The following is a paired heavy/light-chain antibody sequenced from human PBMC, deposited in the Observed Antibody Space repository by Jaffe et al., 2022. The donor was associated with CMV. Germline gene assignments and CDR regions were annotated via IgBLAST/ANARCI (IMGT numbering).Light chain of an antibody. V-gene: IGLV3-9*01. CDR1: NIGSKN. CDR2: RDN. Sequence: SYELTQTLSVSVALGQTARITCGGNNIGSKNVHWYHQKPGQAPVLVIYRDNNRPSGVPERFSGSKSENTATLTISGAQAGDEADYYCHVWDSGIVIFGGGTKLTVL. CDR3: HVWDSGIVI. J-gene: IGLJ2*01.
Heavy chain of an antibody. J-gene: IGHJ4*02. Sequence: QVQLQQWGAGLLKPSETLSLTCAVYGGSFSAYYWSWIRQPPGKGLEWIGEIHHSGTTNYNPALRSRVTISVDTSKNQFSLKLTSVTAADTAIFYCARAGAYGPFDGFDQWGRGILVTVSS. CDR3: ARAGAYGPFDGFDQ. CDR2: IHHSGTT. V-gene: IGHV4-34*01. CDR1: GGSFSAYY. D-gene: IGHD4-17*01.